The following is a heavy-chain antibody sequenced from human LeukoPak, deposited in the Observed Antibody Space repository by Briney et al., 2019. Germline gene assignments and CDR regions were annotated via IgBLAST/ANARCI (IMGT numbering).Heavy chain of an antibody. V-gene: IGHV3-23*01. J-gene: IGHJ4*02. CDR2: ISGSGNGT. D-gene: IGHD2-2*01. Sequence: GGSLRLSCTASGFTFRTYAMNRVRQAPGKGLEWLSGISGSGNGTYYADSVKGRFTISRDNSKNTLYLQMNSLRAEDTAVYYCAMRAIPTAMDEGYYFDYWGQGTLVTVSS. CDR1: GFTFRTYA. CDR3: AMRAIPTAMDEGYYFDY.